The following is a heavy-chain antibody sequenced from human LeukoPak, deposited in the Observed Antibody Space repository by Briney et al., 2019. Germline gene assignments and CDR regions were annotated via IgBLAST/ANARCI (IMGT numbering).Heavy chain of an antibody. J-gene: IGHJ4*02. Sequence: GGSLRLSCAASVFTFSSYAMSWVRHAPRKGLECVSAISGSGESTYDKDSVKGRFSISRDNSKNTLYLQMNSLRAEDTAVYHCARQLGYCSGGNCYFDLWGQGALVTVSS. CDR1: VFTFSSYA. CDR2: ISGSGEST. CDR3: ARQLGYCSGGNCYFDL. D-gene: IGHD2-15*01. V-gene: IGHV3-23*01.